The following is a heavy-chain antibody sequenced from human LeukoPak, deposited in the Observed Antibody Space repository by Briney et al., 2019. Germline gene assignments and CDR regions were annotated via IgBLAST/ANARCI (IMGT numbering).Heavy chain of an antibody. J-gene: IGHJ6*02. CDR2: ISAYNGNT. CDR3: ARDYSSGRYWDYYYGMDV. V-gene: IGHV1-18*01. D-gene: IGHD6-19*01. CDR1: GYTFTSYG. Sequence: ASVKVSCKASGYTFTSYGISWVRQAPGQGLEWMGWISAYNGNTNYAQKLQGRVTMTTDTSTSTAYMELRSLRSDDTAVYYCARDYSSGRYWDYYYGMDVWGQGTTVTVSS.